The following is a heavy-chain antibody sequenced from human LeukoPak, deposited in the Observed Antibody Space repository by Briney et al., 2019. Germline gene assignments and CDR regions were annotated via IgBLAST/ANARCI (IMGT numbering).Heavy chain of an antibody. Sequence: GGSLRLSCAASGFTFSSYAMSWVRQAPGKGLEWVSGITGSSGTTYYADSVKGRFALSRDSSENTLYLQMNGLRAQDTAVYFCAKGSGSFSSYYYYMDVWGEGTTVTVSS. CDR2: ITGSSGTT. CDR1: GFTFSSYA. J-gene: IGHJ6*03. CDR3: AKGSGSFSSYYYYMDV. V-gene: IGHV3-23*01. D-gene: IGHD1-26*01.